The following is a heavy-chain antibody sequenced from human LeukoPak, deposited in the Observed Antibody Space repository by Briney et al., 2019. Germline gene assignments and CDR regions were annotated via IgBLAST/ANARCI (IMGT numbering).Heavy chain of an antibody. CDR3: ARGSGYGDYG. CDR2: ISYDGSNK. D-gene: IGHD4-17*01. Sequence: GGSLRLSCAASGFTFSSYAMHWVRQAPGKGLEWVAVISYDGSNKYYADSVKGRFTISRDNAKNSLYLQMNSLRAEDTAVYYCARGSGYGDYGWGQGTLVTVSS. CDR1: GFTFSSYA. J-gene: IGHJ4*02. V-gene: IGHV3-30-3*01.